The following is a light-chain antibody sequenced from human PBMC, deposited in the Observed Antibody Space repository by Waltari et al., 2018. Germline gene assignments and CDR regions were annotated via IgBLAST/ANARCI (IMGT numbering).Light chain of an antibody. CDR1: NSDVGRVNY. CDR3: CSYAGSFTWV. V-gene: IGLV2-11*02. Sequence: QSALTQPRSFSASLGPSVTISCTGTNSDVGRVNYVSWYQQHPDKAPTLIIYDVYTRPSGVPNRFSGSKSANTASLTISGLQSEDEADYYCCSYAGSFTWVFGTGTKVTVL. CDR2: DVY. J-gene: IGLJ1*01.